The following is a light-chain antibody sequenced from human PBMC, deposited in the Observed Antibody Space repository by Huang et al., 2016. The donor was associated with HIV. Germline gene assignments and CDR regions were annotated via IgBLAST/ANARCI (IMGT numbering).Light chain of an antibody. CDR1: QSFSSN. CDR2: GAS. Sequence: EIVMTQSPATLSVSPGERATLSCRASQSFSSNLAWYQQKPGQAPRLLSYGASTRATGIPARFSGSGSGTEFTLTISSLQSEDFVVYYCQQYNNWPPKITFGQGTRLEIK. CDR3: QQYNNWPPKIT. V-gene: IGKV3-15*01. J-gene: IGKJ5*01.